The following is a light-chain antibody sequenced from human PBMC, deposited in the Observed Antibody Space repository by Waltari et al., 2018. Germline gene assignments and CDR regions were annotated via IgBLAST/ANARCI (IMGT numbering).Light chain of an antibody. CDR3: QQDNNWLGVT. CDR1: QSVSSN. V-gene: IGKV3-15*01. Sequence: EIVMTQSPATLSVSPGERATLSCRASQSVSSNLAWYQQKPGQAPRLLIYGASTRATGIPARFSGSGSGTEFTLTISSLQSEDFAVYYCQQDNNWLGVTFGQGTKVEIK. CDR2: GAS. J-gene: IGKJ1*01.